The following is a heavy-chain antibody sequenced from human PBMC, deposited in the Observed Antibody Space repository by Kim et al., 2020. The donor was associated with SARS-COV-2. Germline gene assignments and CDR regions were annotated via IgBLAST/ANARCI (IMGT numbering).Heavy chain of an antibody. Sequence: FQGRVTITADESTSTAYMELSSLRSEDTAVYYCASIVVESYYYYYGMDVWGQGTTVTVSS. CDR3: ASIVVESYYYYYGMDV. J-gene: IGHJ6*02. V-gene: IGHV1-69*01. D-gene: IGHD2-15*01.